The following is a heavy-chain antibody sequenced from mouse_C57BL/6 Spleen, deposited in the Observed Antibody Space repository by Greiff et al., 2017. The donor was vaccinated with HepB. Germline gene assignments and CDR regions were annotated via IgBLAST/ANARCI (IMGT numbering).Heavy chain of an antibody. CDR1: GYAFSSSW. V-gene: IGHV1-82*01. CDR2: IYPGDGDT. Sequence: VHLVESGPELVKPGASVKISCKASGYAFSSSWMNWVKQRPGKGLEWIGRIYPGDGDTNYNGKFKGKATLTADKSSSTAYMQLSSLASEDSAVYFCAREGLGRRYFDYWGQGTTLTVSS. CDR3: AREGLGRRYFDY. J-gene: IGHJ2*01. D-gene: IGHD4-1*01.